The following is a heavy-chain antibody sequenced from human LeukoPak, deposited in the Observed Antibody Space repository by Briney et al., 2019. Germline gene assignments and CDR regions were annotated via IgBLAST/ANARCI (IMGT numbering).Heavy chain of an antibody. CDR2: IIPIFGTA. V-gene: IGHV1-69*13. J-gene: IGHJ6*03. D-gene: IGHD3-22*01. Sequence: ASVKVSCKASGGTFSSYAISWVRQAPGQGLQWMGGIIPIFGTANYAQKFQGRVTITADESTSTAYMELSSLRSEDTAVDYCVRDHYYRSGVYWGNDYYYYMSVWGKGATVTVSS. CDR3: VRDHYYRSGVYWGNDYYYYMSV. CDR1: GGTFSSYA.